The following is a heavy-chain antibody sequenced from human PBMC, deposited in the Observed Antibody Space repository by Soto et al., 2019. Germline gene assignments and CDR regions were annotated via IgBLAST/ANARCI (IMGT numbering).Heavy chain of an antibody. V-gene: IGHV1-69*12. Sequence: QVQLEQSGAKWKKPGSWVKVSSKASGGTFGDSAISWVRRAPGQGLEWRGGIRPIFRTPDSAQKSQGRVTITADEATSTAYMELSGLRSDDTAVYFCARDNDRPQLGGNYYYILDVWGHGTTVTVSS. CDR3: ARDNDRPQLGGNYYYILDV. CDR1: GGTFGDSA. CDR2: IRPIFRTP. D-gene: IGHD1-1*01. J-gene: IGHJ6*02.